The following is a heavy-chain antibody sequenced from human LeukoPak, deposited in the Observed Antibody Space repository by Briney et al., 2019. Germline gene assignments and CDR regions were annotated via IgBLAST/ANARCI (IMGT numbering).Heavy chain of an antibody. CDR1: GGSFSGYY. J-gene: IGHJ5*02. CDR3: ARGLLGEGATIANTPGGAWFDP. Sequence: SETLSLTCAVYGGSFSGYYWSWIRQPPGKGLEWIGEINHSGSTNYNPSLKSRVTISVDTSKNQFSLKLSSVTAADTAVYYCARGLLGEGATIANTPGGAWFDPWGQGTLVTVSS. D-gene: IGHD1-26*01. V-gene: IGHV4-34*01. CDR2: INHSGST.